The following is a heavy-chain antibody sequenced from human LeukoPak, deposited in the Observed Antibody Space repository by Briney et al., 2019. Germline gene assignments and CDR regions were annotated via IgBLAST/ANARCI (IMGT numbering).Heavy chain of an antibody. CDR2: INSDGSST. J-gene: IGHJ4*02. CDR1: GFTFSSYW. V-gene: IGHV3-74*01. Sequence: GGSLRLSCAASGFTFSSYWMHWVRHAPGKGLVWVSRINSDGSSTSYADSVKGRFTISRDNSKNTLSLQMDSLRADDTAVYYCARDRSVSHLDYWGQGTLVTVSS. CDR3: ARDRSVSHLDY. D-gene: IGHD4-11*01.